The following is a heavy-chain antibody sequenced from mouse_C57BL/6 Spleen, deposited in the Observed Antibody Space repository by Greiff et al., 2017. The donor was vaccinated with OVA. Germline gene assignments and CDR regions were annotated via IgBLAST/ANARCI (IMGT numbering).Heavy chain of an antibody. CDR2: FTMYSDAT. CDR3: ARTGDGYYGAMDY. D-gene: IGHD2-3*01. CDR1: YFAFMASA. V-gene: IGHV1-49*01. Sequence: LKESGAELVRPGSSVKLSCKDSYFAFMASAMHWVKQRPGHGLEWIGSFTMYSDATEYSENFKGKATLTANTSSSTAYMELSSLTSEDSAVYYCARTGDGYYGAMDYWGQGTSVTVSS. J-gene: IGHJ4*01.